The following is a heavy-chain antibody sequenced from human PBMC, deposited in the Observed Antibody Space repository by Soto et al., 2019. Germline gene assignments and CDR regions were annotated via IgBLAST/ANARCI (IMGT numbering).Heavy chain of an antibody. CDR1: GYTFTSYA. CDR2: INAGNGNT. J-gene: IGHJ6*02. V-gene: IGHV1-3*01. Sequence: QVQLVQSGAEVKKPGASVKVSCKASGYTFTSYAMHWVRKPPGQRLEWMGWINAGNGNTKYSQKLQGRVTITRDTTASTAYMERSSLRSEDTAVDYCASPIPLIAAAEYYYYYGMDVWGEGTTVTV. CDR3: ASPIPLIAAAEYYYYYGMDV. D-gene: IGHD6-13*01.